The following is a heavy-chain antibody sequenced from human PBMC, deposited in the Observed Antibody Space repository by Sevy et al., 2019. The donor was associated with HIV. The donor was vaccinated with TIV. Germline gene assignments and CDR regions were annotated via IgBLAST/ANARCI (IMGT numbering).Heavy chain of an antibody. J-gene: IGHJ3*02. Sequence: ASVKVSCKASGYTFTNYYIHWVRQVPGQGLEWMGIINPSGGSTSYAQKFQGRVTMTRDTSTSTLYMELSSLRFDDTAVYYCTRARGSSGWDAFHIWGQGTMVTVSS. CDR2: INPSGGST. CDR3: TRARGSSGWDAFHI. CDR1: GYTFTNYY. D-gene: IGHD6-19*01. V-gene: IGHV1-46*03.